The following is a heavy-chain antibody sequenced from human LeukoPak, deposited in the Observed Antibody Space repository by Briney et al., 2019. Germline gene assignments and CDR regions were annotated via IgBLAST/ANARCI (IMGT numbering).Heavy chain of an antibody. CDR2: IYSGGST. J-gene: IGHJ1*01. V-gene: IGHV3-53*01. D-gene: IGHD3-22*01. CDR1: GFTVSSNY. CDR3: ARETYYYDSSGYHYGGYFQH. Sequence: PGGSLRLSCAASGFTVSSNYMSWVRQAPGKGLEWVSVIYSGGSTYYADSVKGRFTISRDNSKNTLYLQMNSLRAEDTAVYYCARETYYYDSSGYHYGGYFQHWGQGTLVTVSS.